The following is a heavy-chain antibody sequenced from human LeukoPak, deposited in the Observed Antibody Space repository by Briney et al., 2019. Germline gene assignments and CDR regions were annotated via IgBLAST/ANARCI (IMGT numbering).Heavy chain of an antibody. J-gene: IGHJ4*02. CDR3: ARGPSGYHNT. V-gene: IGHV3-30*03. CDR1: GFTFSSYG. D-gene: IGHD5-12*01. CDR2: ISYDGSNK. Sequence: PGGSLRLSCAASGFTFSSYGMHWVRQAPGKGLEWVAVISYDGSNKYYSDSVKGRCTISRDNSKNTLYLQMNSLRAEDTAVYYCARGPSGYHNTGGQGTLVTVSS.